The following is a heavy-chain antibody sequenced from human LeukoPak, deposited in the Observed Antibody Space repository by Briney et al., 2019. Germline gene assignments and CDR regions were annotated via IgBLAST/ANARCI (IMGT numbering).Heavy chain of an antibody. J-gene: IGHJ4*02. CDR3: AKAPVTTCSGAYCYPFDY. D-gene: IGHD2-15*01. CDR2: ISVSGNT. V-gene: IGHV3-23*01. Sequence: GGSLSLACAASGFTLSSYALSWVRQGPGKGLELVSAISVSGNTYHADSVKGRFTISRDSSKNTLYLQMNSLRAGDAAVYYCAKAPVTTCSGAYCYPFDYWSQGTLVTVSS. CDR1: GFTLSSYA.